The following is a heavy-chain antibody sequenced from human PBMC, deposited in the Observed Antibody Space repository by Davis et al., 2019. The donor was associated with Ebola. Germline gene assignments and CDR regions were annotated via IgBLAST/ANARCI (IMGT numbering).Heavy chain of an antibody. Sequence: SETLSLTCTVSGGSISSFYWAWIRQPPGKGLEWIAYISNSGSTNYNPSLKSRVAMSVDTSRDQFSLRLSSVTAADTAVYYCAVYTVVVTDIRAEYFQHWGQGTLATVSS. CDR1: GGSISSFY. CDR2: ISNSGST. J-gene: IGHJ1*01. CDR3: AVYTVVVTDIRAEYFQH. V-gene: IGHV4-59*03. D-gene: IGHD2-21*02.